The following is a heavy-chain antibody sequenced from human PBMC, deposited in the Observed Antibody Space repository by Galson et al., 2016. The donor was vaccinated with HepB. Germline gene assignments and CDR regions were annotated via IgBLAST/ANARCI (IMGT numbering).Heavy chain of an antibody. CDR2: ISTRRTT. V-gene: IGHV3-23*01. D-gene: IGHD1-1*01. CDR3: AKERLVRRIFDH. Sequence: PRLSCAASGFVFSNFGLSWVRQAPGKGLEWVASISTRRTTYYSDSVQGRFTIPSDNSNNTLYLQMNGLRAEDTAVYYCAKERLVRRIFDHWGQGTLLTVSS. J-gene: IGHJ4*02. CDR1: GFVFSNFG.